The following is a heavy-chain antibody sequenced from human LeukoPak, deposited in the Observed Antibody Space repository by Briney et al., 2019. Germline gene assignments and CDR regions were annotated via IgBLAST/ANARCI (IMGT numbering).Heavy chain of an antibody. V-gene: IGHV1-18*01. CDR3: ARSTSAAAGYNWFDP. CDR2: NSAYNGNT. CDR1: GYTFTSYG. Sequence: ASVKVSCKASGYTFTSYGISWVRQAPGQGLEWMGWNSAYNGNTNYAQKLQGRVTMTTDTSTSTAYMELRSLRSDDTAVYYCARSTSAAAGYNWFDPWGQGTLVTVSS. J-gene: IGHJ5*02. D-gene: IGHD6-13*01.